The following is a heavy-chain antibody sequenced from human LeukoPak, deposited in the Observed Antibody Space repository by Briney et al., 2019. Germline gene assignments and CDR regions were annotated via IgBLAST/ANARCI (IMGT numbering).Heavy chain of an antibody. Sequence: SETLSLTCAVYGGSFSGYYWSWIRQPPGKGLEWIGEINHSGNTNYNPSLKSRVTISVDTSKNQFSLKLSSVTAADTAVYYCARRGRAVAANYWGQGTLVTVSS. CDR3: ARRGRAVAANY. CDR1: GGSFSGYY. CDR2: INHSGNT. V-gene: IGHV4-34*01. D-gene: IGHD6-19*01. J-gene: IGHJ4*02.